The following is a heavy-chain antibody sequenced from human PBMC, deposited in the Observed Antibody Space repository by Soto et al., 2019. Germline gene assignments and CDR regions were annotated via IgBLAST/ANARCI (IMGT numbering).Heavy chain of an antibody. V-gene: IGHV3-30-3*01. CDR3: ARYQTLRYFDWFYRWSAFDY. CDR1: GFTFSSYA. Sequence: QVQLVESGGGVVQPGRSLRLSCAASGFTFSSYAMHWVRQAPGKGLEWVAVISYDGSNKYYADSVKGRFTISRDNSKNTLYLQMNSLRAEDTAVYYCARYQTLRYFDWFYRWSAFDYWGQGTLVTVSS. CDR2: ISYDGSNK. D-gene: IGHD3-9*01. J-gene: IGHJ4*02.